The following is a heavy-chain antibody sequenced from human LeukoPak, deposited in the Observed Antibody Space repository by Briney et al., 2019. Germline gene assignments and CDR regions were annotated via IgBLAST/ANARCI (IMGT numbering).Heavy chain of an antibody. J-gene: IGHJ4*02. V-gene: IGHV3-74*01. CDR1: GFTSSSYW. Sequence: QPGGSLRLSCAASGFTSSSYWMHWVRQAPGKGLGWVSRINSDGSSTGYADSVKGRLTISRDNAKNTLYLQMNSLRAEDTAVYYCARGSYYYDSSGYPIYDYWGQGTLVTVSS. CDR3: ARGSYYYDSSGYPIYDY. D-gene: IGHD3-22*01. CDR2: INSDGSST.